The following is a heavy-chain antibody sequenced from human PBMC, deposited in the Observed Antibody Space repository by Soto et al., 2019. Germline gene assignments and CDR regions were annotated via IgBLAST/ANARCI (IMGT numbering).Heavy chain of an antibody. CDR1: TGSFSGYS. J-gene: IGHJ4*02. D-gene: IGHD6-13*01. CDR2: INHSGST. V-gene: IGHV4-34*01. CDR3: ARGRRGYSSSWYDY. Sequence: SETLSLTCAVYTGSFSGYSWSWIRQPPGKGLEWIGEINHSGSTNYNPSLKSRVTISVDTSKNQFSLKLSSVTAADTSVYYCARGRRGYSSSWYDYWGQGTLVTVSS.